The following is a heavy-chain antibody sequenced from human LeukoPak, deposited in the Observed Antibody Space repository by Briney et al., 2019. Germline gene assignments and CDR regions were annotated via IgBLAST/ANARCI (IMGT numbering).Heavy chain of an antibody. J-gene: IGHJ5*02. D-gene: IGHD2-2*01. Sequence: GGSLRLSCAASGFSFSTYSMNWARQAPGKGLGWISYINRNGDTIHYADSVKGRFTISRDNARNSLYLYMNSLGDEDTAVYYCARTGDSTGYYVWLDPWGQGTLVTVSS. V-gene: IGHV3-48*02. CDR2: INRNGDTI. CDR1: GFSFSTYS. CDR3: ARTGDSTGYYVWLDP.